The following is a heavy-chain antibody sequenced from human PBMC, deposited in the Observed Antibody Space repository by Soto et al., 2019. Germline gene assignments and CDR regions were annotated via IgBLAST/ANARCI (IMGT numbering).Heavy chain of an antibody. Sequence: GGSLRLSCAASGFTFSSYAMHWVRQAPGKGLEWVAVISYDGSNKYYADSVKGRFTISRDNSKNTLYLQMNSLRAEDTAVYYCARDQQWLAWSDYFDYWGQGTLVTVSS. CDR3: ARDQQWLAWSDYFDY. CDR2: ISYDGSNK. CDR1: GFTFSSYA. D-gene: IGHD6-19*01. V-gene: IGHV3-30-3*01. J-gene: IGHJ4*02.